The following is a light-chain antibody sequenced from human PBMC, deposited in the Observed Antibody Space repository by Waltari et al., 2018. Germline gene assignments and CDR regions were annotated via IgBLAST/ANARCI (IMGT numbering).Light chain of an antibody. V-gene: IGKV3-15*01. CDR2: GAS. CDR1: QSVSSN. CDR3: QQYNNWPGT. J-gene: IGKJ1*01. Sequence: EIVMTQSPATLSVSPGEGATLSCRASQSVSSNLAWYQQLPGQAPRLLIYGASTRATGIPARFTGSGSATGFTLTISSMQSEDFAVYYCQQYNNWPGTFGQGTKVEIK.